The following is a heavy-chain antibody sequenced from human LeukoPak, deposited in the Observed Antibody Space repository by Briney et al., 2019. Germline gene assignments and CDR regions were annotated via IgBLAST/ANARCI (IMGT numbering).Heavy chain of an antibody. D-gene: IGHD6-6*01. CDR1: GGTFSSYA. CDR2: IIPIFGTA. Sequence: ASVKVSCKASGGTFSSYAISWVRQAPGQGLEWMGGIIPIFGTANYAQKFQGRVTITADEFTSTAYMELSSLRSEDTAVYYCARALDATFKPRPGGANFDYWGKGTLVTVSS. V-gene: IGHV1-69*13. J-gene: IGHJ4*02. CDR3: ARALDATFKPRPGGANFDY.